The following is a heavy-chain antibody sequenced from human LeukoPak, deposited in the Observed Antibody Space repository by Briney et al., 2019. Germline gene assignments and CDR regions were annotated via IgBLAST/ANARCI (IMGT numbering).Heavy chain of an antibody. CDR2: INWNGGST. J-gene: IGHJ4*02. D-gene: IGHD4-17*01. CDR1: GFTFDDYG. Sequence: GGSLRLSCAASGFTFDDYGMSWVRQAPGKGLEWVSGINWNGGSTGYADSVKGRFTISRDNAKNSLYLQMNSLRAEDTALYHCARDKDYGDYNFDYWGLGTLVTVSS. V-gene: IGHV3-20*01. CDR3: ARDKDYGDYNFDY.